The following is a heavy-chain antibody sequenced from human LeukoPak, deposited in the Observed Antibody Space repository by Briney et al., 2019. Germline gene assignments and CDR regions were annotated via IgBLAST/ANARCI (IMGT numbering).Heavy chain of an antibody. CDR1: GFTVSSNY. Sequence: GRSLRLSCAASGFTVSSNYMSWVRQAPGKGLEWVSVIYSGGSTYYADSVKGRFTISRDNSKNTLFLQMDSLRAEDTAVYYCARAKIKTASLGYCSGGSCSTGGYGMDVWGQGTTVTVSS. CDR3: ARAKIKTASLGYCSGGSCSTGGYGMDV. J-gene: IGHJ6*02. V-gene: IGHV3-53*01. D-gene: IGHD2-15*01. CDR2: IYSGGST.